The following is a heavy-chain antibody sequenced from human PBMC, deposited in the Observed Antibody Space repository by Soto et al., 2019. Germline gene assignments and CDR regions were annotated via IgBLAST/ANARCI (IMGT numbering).Heavy chain of an antibody. CDR3: AKGAWTFDVDSGGLGDYDY. V-gene: IGHV3-23*01. Sequence: EVQLSESGGGVVQPGRSLRLSCAASGFTFSNYGMSWVRQAPGKGLEWVSTASASDGSTYYADSVKGRFTISRDNSKNSVSLQMNGLRDEDTAVYYCAKGAWTFDVDSGGLGDYDYWGQGILVTVSS. CDR1: GFTFSNYG. CDR2: ASASDGST. J-gene: IGHJ4*02. D-gene: IGHD2-15*01.